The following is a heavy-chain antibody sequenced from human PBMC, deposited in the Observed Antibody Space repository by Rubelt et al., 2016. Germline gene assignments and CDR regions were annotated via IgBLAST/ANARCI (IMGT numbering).Heavy chain of an antibody. CDR3: ARDHKQWYGMDV. V-gene: IGHV4-39*07. Sequence: QLQLHESGPGLVKPSETLSLTCTVSGDSISISTYFWGWIRQPPGKGLEWIANVCYSGSTNYNPSLKSRVTISVDTSKNEFSLKLTALTAADTAVYYCARDHKQWYGMDVWGQGTTVTVS. J-gene: IGHJ6*02. CDR2: VCYSGST. D-gene: IGHD6-19*01. CDR1: GDSISISTYF.